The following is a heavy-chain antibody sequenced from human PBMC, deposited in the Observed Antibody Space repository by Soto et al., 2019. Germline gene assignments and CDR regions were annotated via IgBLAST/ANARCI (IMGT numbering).Heavy chain of an antibody. V-gene: IGHV4-4*02. CDR3: ASRDPGTSVDY. CDR2: IYRTGNT. CDR1: GGSFTSNNW. D-gene: IGHD1-7*01. Sequence: SETLSLTCAVSGGSFTSNNWWTWVRQPPGQGLEWIGEIYRTGNTNYNPSLKSRVTISLDKSENQFSLKVTSLTAADTAVYYCASRDPGTSVDYWGQGTLVTVSS. J-gene: IGHJ4*02.